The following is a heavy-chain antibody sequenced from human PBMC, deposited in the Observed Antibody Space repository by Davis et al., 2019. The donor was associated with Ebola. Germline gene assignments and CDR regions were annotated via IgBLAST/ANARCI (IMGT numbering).Heavy chain of an antibody. D-gene: IGHD3-3*01. J-gene: IGHJ4*02. CDR3: AGGDFWSGQFDY. V-gene: IGHV3-23*01. CDR1: GFTFSSYA. Sequence: GESLKISCAASGFTFSSYAMSWVRQAPGKGLEWVSAISGSGGSTYYADSVKGRFTISRDNSKKTLYLQMNSLRAEDTAVYYCAGGDFWSGQFDYWGQGTLVTVSS. CDR2: ISGSGGST.